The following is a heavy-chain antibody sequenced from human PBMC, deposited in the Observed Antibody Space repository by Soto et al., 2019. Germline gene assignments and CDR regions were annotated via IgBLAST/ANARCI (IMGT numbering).Heavy chain of an antibody. Sequence: GASVKVSCKASGYTFTSYYIHWVRQAPGQGLEWMGIINPSGGSTSYAQKFQGRVTMTRDTSTSTVYMELSSLRSEDTAVYYCARDPYFHSSRNYYGMDVWGQGTTVTVSS. CDR3: ARDPYFHSSRNYYGMDV. V-gene: IGHV1-46*01. D-gene: IGHD6-13*01. CDR2: INPSGGST. J-gene: IGHJ6*02. CDR1: GYTFTSYY.